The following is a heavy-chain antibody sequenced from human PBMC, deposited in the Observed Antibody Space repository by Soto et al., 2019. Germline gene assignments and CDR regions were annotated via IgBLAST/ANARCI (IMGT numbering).Heavy chain of an antibody. J-gene: IGHJ6*02. CDR1: GYSFTSYW. CDR3: ARTWYCSSTSCLSEYGMDV. CDR2: IDPSDSYT. V-gene: IGHV5-10-1*01. D-gene: IGHD2-2*01. Sequence: GESLKISCKGSGYSFTSYWISWVRQMPGKGLEWMGRIDPSDSYTNYSPSFQGHVTISADKSISTAYLQWSSLKASDTAMYYCARTWYCSSTSCLSEYGMDVWGQGTTVTVSS.